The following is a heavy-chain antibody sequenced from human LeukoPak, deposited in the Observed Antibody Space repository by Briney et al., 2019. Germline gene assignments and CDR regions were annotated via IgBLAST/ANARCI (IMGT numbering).Heavy chain of an antibody. Sequence: GGSLRLSCAASGFTFSSYGMHWVRQAPGKGLEWVAFIRYDGSNKYYADSVKGRFTISRDNSKNTLYLQMNSLRAEDTAVYYCAKDFAHYDFWSGSYYYMDVWGKGTTVTVSS. CDR2: IRYDGSNK. CDR3: AKDFAHYDFWSGSYYYMDV. CDR1: GFTFSSYG. J-gene: IGHJ6*03. D-gene: IGHD3-3*01. V-gene: IGHV3-30*02.